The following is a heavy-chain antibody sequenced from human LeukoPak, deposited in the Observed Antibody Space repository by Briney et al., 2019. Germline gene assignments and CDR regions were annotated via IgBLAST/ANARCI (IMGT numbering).Heavy chain of an antibody. D-gene: IGHD3-3*01. Sequence: SETLSLTWTVSGASISSYYWSWIRQPPGKGLEWIAYVYYSGDTNYNPSLKSRVTISVDTSKNQFSLKLTSVTAADTAVYFCARLDFWSGYPYYYGVDVWGQGTTVTVSS. V-gene: IGHV4-59*08. CDR2: VYYSGDT. J-gene: IGHJ6*02. CDR1: GASISSYY. CDR3: ARLDFWSGYPYYYGVDV.